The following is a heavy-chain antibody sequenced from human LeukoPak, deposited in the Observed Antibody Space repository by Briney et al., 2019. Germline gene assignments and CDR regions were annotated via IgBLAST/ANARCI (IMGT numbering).Heavy chain of an antibody. Sequence: GGSLRLSCAASGFTFSDHYMDWVRQAPGKGLEWVGRSRNKVNTYTTEYAASVKGRFTISTDDSKNSLYLQMNSLKTEDTAVYYCARALRITMVRGRTYYMDVWGKGTTVTVSS. J-gene: IGHJ6*03. D-gene: IGHD3-10*01. CDR3: ARALRITMVRGRTYYMDV. CDR2: SRNKVNTYTT. CDR1: GFTFSDHY. V-gene: IGHV3-72*01.